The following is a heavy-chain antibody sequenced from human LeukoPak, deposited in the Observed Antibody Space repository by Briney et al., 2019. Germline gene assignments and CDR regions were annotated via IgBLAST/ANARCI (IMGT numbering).Heavy chain of an antibody. Sequence: PGGSLRLSCAASGFNFSSYTMNWVRQAPGKGLEWVSYISSSSRTKYYADAVKGRFTISRDNAKNSLYPQMNSLRAEDTAVYYCAKKKTDYSYPSSFDYWGQGTLVTVSS. D-gene: IGHD4-11*01. CDR3: AKKKTDYSYPSSFDY. J-gene: IGHJ4*02. CDR2: ISSSSRTK. V-gene: IGHV3-48*01. CDR1: GFNFSSYT.